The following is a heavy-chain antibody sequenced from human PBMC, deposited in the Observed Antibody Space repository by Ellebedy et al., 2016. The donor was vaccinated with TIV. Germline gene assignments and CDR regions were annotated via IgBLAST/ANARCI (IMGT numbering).Heavy chain of an antibody. CDR3: AKDLHYWSAADY. V-gene: IGHV3-23*01. Sequence: GGSLRLSCAASGFTFSSYAMSWVLQAPGKGLEWVSTISGSGGSTYYADSVKGRFTISRDNSKNTLYLQMNSLRAEDTAVYYCAKDLHYWSAADYWGQGTLVTVSS. J-gene: IGHJ4*02. CDR1: GFTFSSYA. D-gene: IGHD3-3*02. CDR2: ISGSGGST.